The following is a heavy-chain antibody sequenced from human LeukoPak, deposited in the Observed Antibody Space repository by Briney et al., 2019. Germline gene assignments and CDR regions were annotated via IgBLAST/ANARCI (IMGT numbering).Heavy chain of an antibody. J-gene: IGHJ4*02. CDR3: AGKAAAYYFVY. CDR2: MQYDGSEE. D-gene: IGHD2-2*01. CDR1: GFSFSTYG. V-gene: IGHV3-30*02. Sequence: GGSLRLSCAASGFSFSTYGMHWVRQAPGKGLEWVTFMQYDGSEEYYADSVKGRFTISRDNSKNTLYLQMDSLRGEDTAVYYCAGKAAAYYFVYWGQGTLVTVSS.